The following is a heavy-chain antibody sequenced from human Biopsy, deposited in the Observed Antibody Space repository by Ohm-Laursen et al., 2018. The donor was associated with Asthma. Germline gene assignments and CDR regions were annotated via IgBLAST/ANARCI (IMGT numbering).Heavy chain of an antibody. CDR3: ARFKRGYSYGYAGVFDY. CDR2: ISSSSSTI. CDR1: GFTFSSYS. Sequence: GSLRLSCAASGFTFSSYSMNWVRQAPGKGLEWVSYISSSSSTIYYADSVKGRFTISRDNAKYSLYLQMNSLRDEDTAVYYCARFKRGYSYGYAGVFDYWGQGTLVTVSS. V-gene: IGHV3-48*02. J-gene: IGHJ4*02. D-gene: IGHD5-18*01.